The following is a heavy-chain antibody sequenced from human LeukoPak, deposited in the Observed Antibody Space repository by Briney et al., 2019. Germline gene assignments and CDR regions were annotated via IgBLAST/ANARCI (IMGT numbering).Heavy chain of an antibody. Sequence: KSGESLKISCKGSGYNFTNYWIGWVRQMPGKGLEWMGIIYPGDSDTRYSPSFQGQVTISADKSISTAYLQWSSLKASDTAMYYCARLYYGDYGYFDLWGRGTLVTVSS. D-gene: IGHD4-17*01. CDR2: IYPGDSDT. CDR1: GYNFTNYW. V-gene: IGHV5-51*01. CDR3: ARLYYGDYGYFDL. J-gene: IGHJ2*01.